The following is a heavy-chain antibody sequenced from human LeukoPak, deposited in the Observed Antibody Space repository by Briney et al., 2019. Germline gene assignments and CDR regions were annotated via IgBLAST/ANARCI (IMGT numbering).Heavy chain of an antibody. Sequence: SETLSLTCTVSGYSISSGFYWGWIRQPLGKGLEWIGSMYHSGSIYYNRSLKSRVTISADTSNNHLSLKLSSVTAADTAVYYCVRHPDPYYDIFLVWGKGTTVTVSS. V-gene: IGHV4-38-2*02. J-gene: IGHJ6*04. CDR3: VRHPDPYYDIFLV. CDR1: GYSISSGFY. CDR2: MYHSGSI. D-gene: IGHD3-9*01.